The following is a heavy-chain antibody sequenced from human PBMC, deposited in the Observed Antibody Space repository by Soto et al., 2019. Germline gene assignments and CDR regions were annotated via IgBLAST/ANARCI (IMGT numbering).Heavy chain of an antibody. Sequence: GGSLRLSCAASGFTFSSYSMNWVRQAPGKGREWVSSISSSSSYIYYADSVKGRLTISRDNAKNSLYLQMNSLRAEDTAVYCCARKQVYCISASCYIRNVGCYGIDVWGQVTTVTVSS. D-gene: IGHD2-2*02. CDR3: ARKQVYCISASCYIRNVGCYGIDV. J-gene: IGHJ6*02. V-gene: IGHV3-21*01. CDR2: ISSSSSYI. CDR1: GFTFSSYS.